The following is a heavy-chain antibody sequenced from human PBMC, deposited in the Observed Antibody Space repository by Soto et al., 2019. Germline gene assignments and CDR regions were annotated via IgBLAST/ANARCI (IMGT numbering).Heavy chain of an antibody. CDR2: ISAYNGNT. V-gene: IGHV1-18*01. J-gene: IGHJ6*02. CDR3: ARHRMTTVTSSSYYYYYGMDV. Sequence: QVQLVQSGAEVKKPGASVKVSCKASGYTFTSYGISWVRQAPGQGLEWMGWISAYNGNTNYAQKLQARVTMTTDTSTSTAYMELRSLRSDDTAVYYCARHRMTTVTSSSYYYYYGMDVWGQGTTVTVSS. CDR1: GYTFTSYG. D-gene: IGHD4-17*01.